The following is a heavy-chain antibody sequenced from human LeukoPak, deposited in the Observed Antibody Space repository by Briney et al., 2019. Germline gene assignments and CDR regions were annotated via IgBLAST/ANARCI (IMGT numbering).Heavy chain of an antibody. D-gene: IGHD1-26*01. V-gene: IGHV3-23*01. Sequence: GGSLRLSCAASGFTFSTYGMNWVRQAPGKGLEWVSSVSGATGNSYYVGSVKGRFTISRDDSKNTLYLQMNSLRAEDTAVYYCAKEGAYAALNSWGQGTLVTVSS. CDR1: GFTFSTYG. J-gene: IGHJ5*02. CDR3: AKEGAYAALNS. CDR2: VSGATGNS.